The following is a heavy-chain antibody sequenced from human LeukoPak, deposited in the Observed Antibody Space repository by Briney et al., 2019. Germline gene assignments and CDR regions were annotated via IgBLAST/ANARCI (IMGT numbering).Heavy chain of an antibody. Sequence: ASVKVSCKASGGTFSSYAISWVRQAPGQGLEWMGRIIPILGIANYAQKFQGRVTITADKSTSTAYMELSSLRSEDTAVYYCARDDYYGSGSPLRVDYWGQGTLVTVSS. V-gene: IGHV1-69*04. CDR3: ARDDYYGSGSPLRVDY. CDR2: IIPILGIA. J-gene: IGHJ4*02. CDR1: GGTFSSYA. D-gene: IGHD3-10*01.